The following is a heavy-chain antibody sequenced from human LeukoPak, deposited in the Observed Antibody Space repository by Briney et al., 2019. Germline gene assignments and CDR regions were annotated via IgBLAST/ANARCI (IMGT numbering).Heavy chain of an antibody. J-gene: IGHJ4*02. Sequence: GGSLRLSCAASGFTVSSNYMSWVRQAPGKGLEWVSVIYSGGSTYYADSVKGRFTISRDNSKNTLYLQMNSLRAEDTAVYYCANLFGYYDILTGYYSGTSYFDYWGQGTLVTVSS. V-gene: IGHV3-53*01. D-gene: IGHD3-9*01. CDR3: ANLFGYYDILTGYYSGTSYFDY. CDR1: GFTVSSNY. CDR2: IYSGGST.